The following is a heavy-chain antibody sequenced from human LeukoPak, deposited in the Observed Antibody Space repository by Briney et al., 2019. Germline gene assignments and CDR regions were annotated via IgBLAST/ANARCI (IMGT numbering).Heavy chain of an antibody. V-gene: IGHV1-2*02. Sequence: ASVKVSRKASGYTFTGYYMHWVRQAPGQGLEWMGWINPNSGGTNYAQKFQGRVTMTRDTSISTAYMELSRLRSDDTAVYYCARPREDYDSSGYYYDVVFDYWGQGTLVTVSS. CDR1: GYTFTGYY. CDR2: INPNSGGT. CDR3: ARPREDYDSSGYYYDVVFDY. J-gene: IGHJ4*02. D-gene: IGHD3-22*01.